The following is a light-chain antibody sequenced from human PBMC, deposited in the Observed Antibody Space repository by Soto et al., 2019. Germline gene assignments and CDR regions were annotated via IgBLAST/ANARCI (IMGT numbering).Light chain of an antibody. CDR2: GAS. CDR1: QSISSNY. J-gene: IGKJ1*01. V-gene: IGKV3-20*01. Sequence: EIVLTQSPGTLSFSPGERATLSCRASQSISSNYLAWYQQKPGQAPRLLIYGASSRATGIPDRFSGSGSGADITLTISRLEPEDFAVYYCQQYGSSPRTFGQGTKVEIK. CDR3: QQYGSSPRT.